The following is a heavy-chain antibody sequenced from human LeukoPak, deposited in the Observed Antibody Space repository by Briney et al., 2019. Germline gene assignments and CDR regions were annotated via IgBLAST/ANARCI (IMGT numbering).Heavy chain of an antibody. V-gene: IGHV3-7*01. Sequence: GESLRLSCTGSGFTFSSYWMSWVRQAPGKGLEWVANIRQDGDLKHYVDSVRGRFTISRDNAENSLYLQMNSLRAEDTAIYYCAREIVGTIKSYFDYWGQGTLVTASS. CDR1: GFTFSSYW. CDR3: AREIVGTIKSYFDY. CDR2: IRQDGDLK. J-gene: IGHJ4*02. D-gene: IGHD1-26*01.